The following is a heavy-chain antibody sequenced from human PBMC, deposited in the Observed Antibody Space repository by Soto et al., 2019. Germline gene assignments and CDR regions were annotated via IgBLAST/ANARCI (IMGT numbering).Heavy chain of an antibody. Sequence: PGESLKISCKGSGYRFSGFTSYWISWVRQMPGKGLEWMGIIYPGDSDTRYSPSFQGQVTISADKSISTAYLQWSSLKASDTAMYYCARLKSIAVAGTVDYWGQGTLVTVSS. D-gene: IGHD6-19*01. CDR1: GYRFSGFTSYW. V-gene: IGHV5-51*01. CDR3: ARLKSIAVAGTVDY. CDR2: IYPGDSDT. J-gene: IGHJ4*02.